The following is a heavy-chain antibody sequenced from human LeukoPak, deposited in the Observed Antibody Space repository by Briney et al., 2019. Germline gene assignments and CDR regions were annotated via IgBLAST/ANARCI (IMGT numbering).Heavy chain of an antibody. CDR2: INHSGST. V-gene: IGHV4-34*01. CDR3: ARRRYYYGSGSYYNYSDY. Sequence: PGGSLRLSCAASRFTFSSYSMNWVRQPPGKGLEWIGEINHSGSTNYNPSLKSRVTISVDTSKNQFSLKLSSVTAADTAMYYCARRRYYYGSGSYYNYSDYWGQGTLVTVSS. J-gene: IGHJ4*02. D-gene: IGHD3-10*01. CDR1: RFTFSSYS.